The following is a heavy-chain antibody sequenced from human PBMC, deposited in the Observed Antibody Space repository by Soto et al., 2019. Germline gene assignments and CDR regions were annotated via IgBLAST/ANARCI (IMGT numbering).Heavy chain of an antibody. CDR1: GFTFTDYA. Sequence: PGGSLRLSCAASGFTFTDYALSWVRQAPGKGLEWVATTSGIGGSTYLADSVKGRLSISRDNSKNTVSLLMNSLRAEDTAVYFCARGSSGYISSWYYFDYWGRGTLVTSPQ. V-gene: IGHV3-23*01. CDR3: ARGSSGYISSWYYFDY. CDR2: TSGIGGST. D-gene: IGHD6-13*01. J-gene: IGHJ4*02.